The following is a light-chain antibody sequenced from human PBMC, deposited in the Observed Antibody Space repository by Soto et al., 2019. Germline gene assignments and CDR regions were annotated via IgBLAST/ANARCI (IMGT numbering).Light chain of an antibody. Sequence: HSVLTQPPSVSGAPGQRVTIYCTGSSSNIGTPYDVHWYQQLPGTAPKLLIYGNSNRPSGVPDRFSGSKSGTSASLAITGLQAEDEADYYCQSYDSSLSGYVIFGGGTKLTVL. CDR1: SSNIGTPYD. V-gene: IGLV1-40*01. CDR2: GNS. CDR3: QSYDSSLSGYVI. J-gene: IGLJ2*01.